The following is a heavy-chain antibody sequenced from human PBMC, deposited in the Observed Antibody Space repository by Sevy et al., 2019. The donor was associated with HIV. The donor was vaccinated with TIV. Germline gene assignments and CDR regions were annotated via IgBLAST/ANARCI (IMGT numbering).Heavy chain of an antibody. CDR2: ISAYNGNT. Sequence: ASVKVSCKASGYTYTSYGISWVRQAPGQGLEWMGWISAYNGNTNYAQKLQGRVTMTTDTSTSTAYMELRSLRSDDTAVYYCARRNSGSPLARAFDIWGQGTMVTVSS. CDR3: ARRNSGSPLARAFDI. J-gene: IGHJ3*02. CDR1: GYTYTSYG. D-gene: IGHD1-26*01. V-gene: IGHV1-18*04.